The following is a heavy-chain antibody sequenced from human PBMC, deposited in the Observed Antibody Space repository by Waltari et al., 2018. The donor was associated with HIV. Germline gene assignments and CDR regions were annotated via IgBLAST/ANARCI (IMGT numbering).Heavy chain of an antibody. V-gene: IGHV4-59*01. CDR3: ARGIFGGNPGY. CDR2: IHSPGRT. Sequence: QLQLRESGPRLVKPLATLALNCSVSGGSMTTYLWNWYRQPPGKGLEWIGYIHSPGRTNYNPSLKSRVTISVDTSKTVFSLQLKSVTAADTAIYYCARGIFGGNPGYWGRGTLITVS. CDR1: GGSMTTYL. J-gene: IGHJ4*02. D-gene: IGHD2-15*01.